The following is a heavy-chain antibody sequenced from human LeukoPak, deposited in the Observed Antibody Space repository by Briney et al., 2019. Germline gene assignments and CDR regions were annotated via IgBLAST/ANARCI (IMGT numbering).Heavy chain of an antibody. Sequence: PGGSLRLSCAASGFTFSSYWMSWVRQAPGKGLEWVANIKQDGSDKYYVDSVKGRFTISRDNAENSLYLQMNSLRAEDTAVYYCAELGITMIGGVWGKGTTVTISS. J-gene: IGHJ6*04. CDR1: GFTFSSYW. CDR2: IKQDGSDK. V-gene: IGHV3-7*01. D-gene: IGHD3-10*02. CDR3: AELGITMIGGV.